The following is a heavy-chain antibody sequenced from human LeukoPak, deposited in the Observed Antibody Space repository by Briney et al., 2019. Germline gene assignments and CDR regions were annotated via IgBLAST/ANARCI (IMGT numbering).Heavy chain of an antibody. Sequence: GASVKVSCKASGGTFSSYAISWVRQAPGQGLEWMGGIIPIFGTANYAQKFQGRVTITADESTSTACMELSSLRSEDTAVYYCATGPFGETANWFDPWGQGTLVTVSS. CDR1: GGTFSSYA. CDR2: IIPIFGTA. CDR3: ATGPFGETANWFDP. D-gene: IGHD3-10*01. V-gene: IGHV1-69*13. J-gene: IGHJ5*02.